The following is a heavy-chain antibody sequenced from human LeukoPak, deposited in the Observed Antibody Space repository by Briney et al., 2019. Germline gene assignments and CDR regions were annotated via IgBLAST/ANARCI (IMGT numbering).Heavy chain of an antibody. CDR1: GRTFSTHA. V-gene: IGHV1-69*13. CDR3: ARDPAERLRGATYYYYMDV. D-gene: IGHD1-1*01. Sequence: SVKVSCKASGRTFSTHAISWVRQAPGQALEWMGGIIPRSGTANYAQKFQGRVTINADESTSTAYMELSSLTSGDTAVYYCARDPAERLRGATYYYYMDVWGKGTTVTVSS. J-gene: IGHJ6*03. CDR2: IIPRSGTA.